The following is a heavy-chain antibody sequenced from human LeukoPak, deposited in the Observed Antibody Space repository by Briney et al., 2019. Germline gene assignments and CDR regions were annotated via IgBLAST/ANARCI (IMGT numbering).Heavy chain of an antibody. CDR2: IKQDGSEK. D-gene: IGHD6-19*01. V-gene: IGHV3-7*05. J-gene: IGHJ4*02. CDR3: AGSSGWARYFDY. Sequence: PGGSLRLSCAASGFTFSSYVMSWVRQAPGKGLEWVANIKQDGSEKYYVDSVKGRFTISRDNAKNSLYLQMNSLRDEDTAVYYCAGSSGWARYFDYWGQGTLVTVSS. CDR1: GFTFSSYV.